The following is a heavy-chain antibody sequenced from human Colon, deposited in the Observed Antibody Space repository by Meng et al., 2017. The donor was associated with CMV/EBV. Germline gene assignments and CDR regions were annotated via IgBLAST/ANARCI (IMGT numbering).Heavy chain of an antibody. Sequence: GSLRLSCTVSGDSISSYYWSWIRQPPGKGLEWIGYIHYSGSTSYNPSLKSRVTMSIDTSKNQFSLKLRSVTAANTAVYYCARERSDYYTHYGLDVWGQGTTVTVSS. CDR3: ARERSDYYTHYGLDV. CDR2: IHYSGST. D-gene: IGHD2-21*02. J-gene: IGHJ6*02. V-gene: IGHV4-59*01. CDR1: GDSISSYY.